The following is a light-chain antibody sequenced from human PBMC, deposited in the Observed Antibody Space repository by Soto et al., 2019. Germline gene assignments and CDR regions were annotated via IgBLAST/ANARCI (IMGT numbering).Light chain of an antibody. V-gene: IGKV3-20*01. J-gene: IGKJ1*01. CDR1: QRFNSNY. CDR2: GGS. CDR3: QHYGTSRT. Sequence: EIVLTQSPGTRSLSPGERATLSCRASQRFNSNYLSWDPQKPGQAPMLLLYGGSSRVAEIPDRFSGSGSGTDFNLIINRLEPEDFAVYYCQHYGTSRTFGQGTKVDIK.